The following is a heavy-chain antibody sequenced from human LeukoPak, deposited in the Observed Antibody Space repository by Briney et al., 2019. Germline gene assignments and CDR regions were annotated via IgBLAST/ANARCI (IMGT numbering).Heavy chain of an antibody. CDR3: ARGELGFTLDY. Sequence: GGSLRLSCAASGFTFSSYWMHWVRQAPGKGLVWVSRINSDGSSTSYADSVKGRSTISRDNAKNTLYLQMNSLRAEDTAVYYCARGELGFTLDYWGQGTLVTVSS. V-gene: IGHV3-74*01. J-gene: IGHJ4*02. CDR2: INSDGSST. D-gene: IGHD7-27*01. CDR1: GFTFSSYW.